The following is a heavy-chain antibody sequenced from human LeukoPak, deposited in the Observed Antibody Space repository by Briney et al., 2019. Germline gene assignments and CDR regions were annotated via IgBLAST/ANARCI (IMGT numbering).Heavy chain of an antibody. Sequence: SETLSLTCTVSGGSISTGTYYWGWIRQPPGKGLEWIGSIHYNEDTHYNPSLKSRVTISVDTSKNQFSLKLNSVTAADTAVYYCARRAFSSRWYYFDYWGQGTLVTVSS. V-gene: IGHV4-39*01. CDR2: IHYNEDT. CDR1: GGSISTGTYY. CDR3: ARRAFSSRWYYFDY. J-gene: IGHJ4*02. D-gene: IGHD6-13*01.